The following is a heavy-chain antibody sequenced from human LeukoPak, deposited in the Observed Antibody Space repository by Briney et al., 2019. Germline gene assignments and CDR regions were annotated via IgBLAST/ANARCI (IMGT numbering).Heavy chain of an antibody. CDR3: ARGPYSNYPNWFDP. Sequence: SVKVSCKASGYTFTSYGISWVRQAPGQGLEWMGGIIPIFGTANYAQKFQGRVTITADESTSTAYMELSSLRSEDTAVYYCARGPYSNYPNWFDPWGQGTLVTVSS. J-gene: IGHJ5*02. CDR2: IIPIFGTA. CDR1: GYTFTSYG. D-gene: IGHD4-11*01. V-gene: IGHV1-69*13.